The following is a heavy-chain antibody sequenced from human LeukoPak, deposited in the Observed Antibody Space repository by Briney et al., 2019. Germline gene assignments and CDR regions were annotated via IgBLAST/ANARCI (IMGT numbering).Heavy chain of an antibody. CDR2: ITGSSTWT. V-gene: IGHV3-23*01. CDR1: GFTFGTYG. D-gene: IGHD7-27*01. CDR3: ARELVSLGTGYFDL. Sequence: AGGSLRLSCEAPGFTFGTYGMTWVRQAPGKGLEWVSGITGSSTWTYYADSVRGRFTISRDNSKNTLHLQMNNLTADDTAIYYCARELVSLGTGYFDLWGRGTLVTVSS. J-gene: IGHJ2*01.